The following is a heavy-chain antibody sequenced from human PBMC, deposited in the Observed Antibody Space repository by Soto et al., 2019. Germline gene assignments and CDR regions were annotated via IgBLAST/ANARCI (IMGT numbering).Heavy chain of an antibody. D-gene: IGHD3-22*01. CDR1: GGSFSGHS. J-gene: IGHJ5*01. CDR2: INHSGRV. CDR3: STRASDTKGYYRFDP. Sequence: PSETLSLTCAVYGGSFSGHSWTWIRQSPGKGLEWVGDINHSGRVNYSPSLKSRVTISLDTSKNQFSLTLSAVTAADTAMYYCSTRASDTKGYYRFDPWGEVTLFPASS. V-gene: IGHV4-34*01.